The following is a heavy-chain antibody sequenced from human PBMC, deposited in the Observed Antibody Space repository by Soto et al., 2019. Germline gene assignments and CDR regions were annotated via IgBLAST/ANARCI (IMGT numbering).Heavy chain of an antibody. Sequence: GGSLRLSCAASGFTFSSYAMSWVRQAPGKGLEWVSAISGSGGSTYYADSVKGRFTISRDNSKNTLYLQMNSLRAKDTAVYYCAKDDSATGTTFFDYWGQGTLVTVSS. CDR2: ISGSGGST. CDR1: GFTFSSYA. V-gene: IGHV3-23*01. J-gene: IGHJ4*02. D-gene: IGHD1-7*01. CDR3: AKDDSATGTTFFDY.